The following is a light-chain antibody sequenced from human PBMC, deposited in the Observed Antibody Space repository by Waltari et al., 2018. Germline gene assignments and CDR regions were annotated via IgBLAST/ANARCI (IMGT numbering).Light chain of an antibody. V-gene: IGKV3-20*01. CDR1: KSVSSSY. Sequence: EIVLTQSPGTMSLSPGERAALSCKASKSVSSSYLAWYQQKPGQAPRLLIYGASSRATGIPYRFSVTGSGTDFTLTISRLEPEDFAVYYFQQYGSSPRTFGQGTKLEIK. CDR2: GAS. J-gene: IGKJ1*01. CDR3: QQYGSSPRT.